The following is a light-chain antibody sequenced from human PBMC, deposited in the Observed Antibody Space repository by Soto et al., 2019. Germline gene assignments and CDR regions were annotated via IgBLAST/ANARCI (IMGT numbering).Light chain of an antibody. CDR3: QQYYSYWS. CDR1: ESIRTW. CDR2: DAS. Sequence: RGTIPFRAGESIRTWLAWYQHKPGKAPKFLIYDASSLESGVPSRFSGSGSGTEFTLTISILQPDDFATYCCQQYYSYWSFGQGTKLDI. V-gene: IGKV1-5*01. J-gene: IGKJ1*01.